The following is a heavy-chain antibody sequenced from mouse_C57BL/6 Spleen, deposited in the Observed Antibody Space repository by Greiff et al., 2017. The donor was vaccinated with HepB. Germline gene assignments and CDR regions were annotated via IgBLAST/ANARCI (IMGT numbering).Heavy chain of an antibody. CDR2: IDPSDSET. CDR3: ARLGAQDYFDY. D-gene: IGHD3-1*01. J-gene: IGHJ2*01. Sequence: QVQLQQPGAELVRPGSSVKLSCKASGYTFTSYWMHWVKQRPIQGLEWIGNIDPSDSETHYNQKFKDKATLTVDKSSSTAYMQLSSLTSEDSAVYYCARLGAQDYFDYWGQGTTLTVSS. V-gene: IGHV1-52*01. CDR1: GYTFTSYW.